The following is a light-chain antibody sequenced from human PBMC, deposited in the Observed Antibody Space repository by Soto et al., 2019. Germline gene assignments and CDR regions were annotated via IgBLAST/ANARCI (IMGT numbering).Light chain of an antibody. J-gene: IGLJ3*02. Sequence: QSALTQPRSVSGSPGQSVTISCTGSSSDVGEYNYVSWYQHHPGNAPKLMIYDVSKRPSGVPDRFSGSKSGNTASLTISGLQAEDEANYYCFSYAGSRVFGGRTKLTVL. CDR3: FSYAGSRV. CDR2: DVS. CDR1: SSDVGEYNY. V-gene: IGLV2-11*01.